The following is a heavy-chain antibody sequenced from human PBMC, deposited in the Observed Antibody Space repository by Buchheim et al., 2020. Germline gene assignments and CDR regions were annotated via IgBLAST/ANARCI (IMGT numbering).Heavy chain of an antibody. CDR3: ARGGSGTAFDY. CDR2: IHGDGRST. V-gene: IGHV3-74*01. CDR1: GFTFSYYW. J-gene: IGHJ4*02. Sequence: EVQLVESEGGLVQPGGSLRLSCVASGFTFSYYWMHWVRQAPGKGLVWVSHIHGDGRSTTYADSVKGRFTISRDNAKNTLYLQMNSLRVEDTAVYYCARGGSGTAFDYWGQGT. D-gene: IGHD3-10*01.